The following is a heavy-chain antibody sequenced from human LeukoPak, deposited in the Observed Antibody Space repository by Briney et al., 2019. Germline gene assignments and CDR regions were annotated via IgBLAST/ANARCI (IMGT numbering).Heavy chain of an antibody. Sequence: SETLSLTCTVSGGSISSYYWSWIRQPPGKGLEWIGYIYYSGSTNYNPSLKSRVTISVDTSKNQFSLKLSSVTAADTAVYYCARGSYYDFWSGYSHYYYYMDVWGKGTTVTVSS. V-gene: IGHV4-59*12. J-gene: IGHJ6*03. CDR2: IYYSGST. D-gene: IGHD3-3*01. CDR1: GGSISSYY. CDR3: ARGSYYDFWSGYSHYYYYMDV.